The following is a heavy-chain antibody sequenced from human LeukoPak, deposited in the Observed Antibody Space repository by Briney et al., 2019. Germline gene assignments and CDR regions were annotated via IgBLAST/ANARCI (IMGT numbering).Heavy chain of an antibody. Sequence: GQSLRLSCAASGFTFSTYWMSWVRQAPGKGLEWVAHIKQDGSEKYYVDSVKGRFTVSRDNAKNSVYLQLSSLRTEDTAAYYCASSRWQAFDSWGQGILVTVSS. CDR2: IKQDGSEK. V-gene: IGHV3-7*02. D-gene: IGHD6-13*01. CDR1: GFTFSTYW. CDR3: ASSRWQAFDS. J-gene: IGHJ4*02.